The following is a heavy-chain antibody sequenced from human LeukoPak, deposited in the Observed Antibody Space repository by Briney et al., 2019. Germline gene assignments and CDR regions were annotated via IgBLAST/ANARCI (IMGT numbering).Heavy chain of an antibody. CDR2: IIPILGIA. CDR1: GGTFSSYA. Sequence: SVKVSCKASGGTFSSYAIRWVRQAPGQGPEWMGRIIPILGIANYAQKFQGRVTITADKSTSTAYMELSSLRSEDTAVYYCARDLRPITGTSTVDYWGQGTLVTVSS. J-gene: IGHJ4*02. CDR3: ARDLRPITGTSTVDY. V-gene: IGHV1-69*04. D-gene: IGHD1-7*01.